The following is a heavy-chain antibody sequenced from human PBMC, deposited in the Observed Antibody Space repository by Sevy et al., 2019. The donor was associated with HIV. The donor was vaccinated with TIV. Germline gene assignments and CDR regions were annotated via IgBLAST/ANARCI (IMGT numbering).Heavy chain of an antibody. CDR3: AKCSSTSCYDY. J-gene: IGHJ4*02. D-gene: IGHD2-2*01. Sequence: GGSLRLSCAASGYIFSGYVMSRVRQAPWKGLEWISHISASGGSTYYADSVKGRFTISRDNFKKTLDLQMNSLRAEDTAVYYCAKCSSTSCYDYWGQGTLVTVSS. CDR1: GYIFSGYV. V-gene: IGHV3-23*01. CDR2: ISASGGST.